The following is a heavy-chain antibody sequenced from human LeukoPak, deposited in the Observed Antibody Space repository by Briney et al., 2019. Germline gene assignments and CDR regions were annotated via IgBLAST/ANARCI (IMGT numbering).Heavy chain of an antibody. J-gene: IGHJ3*02. CDR3: ARPGETYYYDSSGPRDAFDI. Sequence: RGESLKISCKGSGYSFTSYWIGWVRQMPGKGLEWMGIIYPGDSDTRYSPSFQGQVTISADKSISTAYLQWSSLKASDTAMYYCARPGETYYYDSSGPRDAFDIWGQGTMVTVSS. V-gene: IGHV5-51*01. D-gene: IGHD3-22*01. CDR1: GYSFTSYW. CDR2: IYPGDSDT.